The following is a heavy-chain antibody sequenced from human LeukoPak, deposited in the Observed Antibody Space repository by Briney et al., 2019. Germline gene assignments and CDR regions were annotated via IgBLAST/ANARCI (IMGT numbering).Heavy chain of an antibody. CDR3: ATDGYNSGY. Sequence: GGSLRLSCAASGFTFSDYEMNWVRQAPGKGLEWVSYISFSGDTLNYADSVKGRFTTSRDNAKNSLYLQMNSLRAEDTALYYCATDGYNSGYWGQGTLVTVSS. D-gene: IGHD5-24*01. CDR2: ISFSGDTL. J-gene: IGHJ4*02. CDR1: GFTFSDYE. V-gene: IGHV3-48*03.